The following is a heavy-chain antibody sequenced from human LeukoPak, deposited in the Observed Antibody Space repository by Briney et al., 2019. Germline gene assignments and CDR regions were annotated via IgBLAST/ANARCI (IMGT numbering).Heavy chain of an antibody. CDR1: GGSINSDGYY. CDR2: IYHSGST. V-gene: IGHV4-30-2*03. Sequence: SETLSLTCTVSGGSINSDGYYWSWIRQPPGKGLEWIGYIYHSGSTYYNPSLKSRVTISVDTSKNQFSLKLSSVTAADTAVYYCASHHYVQPPGDPWGQGTLVTVSS. J-gene: IGHJ5*02. D-gene: IGHD3-10*02. CDR3: ASHHYVQPPGDP.